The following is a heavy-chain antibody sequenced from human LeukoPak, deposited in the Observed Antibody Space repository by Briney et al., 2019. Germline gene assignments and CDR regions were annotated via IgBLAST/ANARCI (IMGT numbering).Heavy chain of an antibody. CDR2: FNSDGRST. D-gene: IGHD3-3*01. CDR1: GFTFSTYS. Sequence: GGSLRLSCAASGFTFSTYSMTWVRQAPGKGLVWVSRFNSDGRSTYYADSVKGRFTISRDNSKSTLYLQMNSLRAEDTAVYYCARGPLPAHYDFWSGYSQLYYYYGMDVWGQGTTVTVSS. CDR3: ARGPLPAHYDFWSGYSQLYYYYGMDV. J-gene: IGHJ6*02. V-gene: IGHV3-74*01.